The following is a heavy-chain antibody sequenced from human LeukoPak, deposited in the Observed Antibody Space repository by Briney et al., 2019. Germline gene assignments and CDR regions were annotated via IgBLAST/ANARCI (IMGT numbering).Heavy chain of an antibody. CDR1: GGTFSSYA. D-gene: IGHD3-10*01. CDR3: ARALRFGELITDAFDI. J-gene: IGHJ3*02. Sequence: TVKVSCKASGGTFSSYAISWVRQAPGQGLEWMGGIIPIFGTANYAQKFQGRVTITADKSTSTAYMELSSLRSEDTAVYYCARALRFGELITDAFDIWGKGTTVTVSS. CDR2: IIPIFGTA. V-gene: IGHV1-69*06.